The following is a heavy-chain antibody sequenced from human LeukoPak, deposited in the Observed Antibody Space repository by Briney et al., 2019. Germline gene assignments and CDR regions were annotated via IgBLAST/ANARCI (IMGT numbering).Heavy chain of an antibody. CDR2: ISSSSSYI. CDR3: ARAHLYCSGGSCYSDY. J-gene: IGHJ4*02. D-gene: IGHD2-15*01. Sequence: GGPLRLSCAASGFTFSSYSMNWVRQAPGKGLEWVSSISSSSSYIYYADSVKGRFTISRDNAKNSLYLQMNSLRAEDTAVYYCARAHLYCSGGSCYSDYWGQGILVTVSS. CDR1: GFTFSSYS. V-gene: IGHV3-21*01.